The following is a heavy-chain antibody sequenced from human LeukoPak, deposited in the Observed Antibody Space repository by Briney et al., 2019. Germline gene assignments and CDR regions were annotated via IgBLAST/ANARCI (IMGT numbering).Heavy chain of an antibody. V-gene: IGHV3-23*01. CDR1: GFTFSTYA. CDR3: AKVGSSSWSVYYYYYMDV. D-gene: IGHD6-13*01. CDR2: ISGSGGST. J-gene: IGHJ6*03. Sequence: PGGSLRLSCAASGFTFSTYAMNWVRQAPGKGLEWISTISGSGGSTYYADSVKGRFTISRDNSKNTLYLQMNSLRAEDTAVYYCAKVGSSSWSVYYYYYMDVWGKGTTVTVSS.